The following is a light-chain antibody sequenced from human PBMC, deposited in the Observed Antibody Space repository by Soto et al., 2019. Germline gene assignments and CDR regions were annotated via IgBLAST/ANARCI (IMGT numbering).Light chain of an antibody. CDR2: GGS. CDR3: QQYVSSPRYT. V-gene: IGKV3-20*01. Sequence: EIVLTQSPGTLSLSPGERATLSCRASQSVSSSYLAWYHQKPGQAPRLLIYGGSSRATGIPDRFSGSGSGTDCKLTISILDPEDFAVYYCQQYVSSPRYTFGQGNKLEIK. J-gene: IGKJ2*01. CDR1: QSVSSSY.